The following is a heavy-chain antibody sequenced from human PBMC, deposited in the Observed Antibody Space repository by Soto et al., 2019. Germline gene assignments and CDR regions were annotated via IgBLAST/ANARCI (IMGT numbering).Heavy chain of an antibody. CDR3: ARDHLVSVTDAIPAYSGMDV. CDR1: GYTFTGYY. D-gene: IGHD2-2*01. CDR2: INPNSGGT. V-gene: IGHV1-2*04. Sequence: ASVKVSCKASGYTFTGYYMHWVRQAPGQGLEWMGWINPNSGGTNYAQKFQGWVTMTRDTSISTAYMELSRLRSDDTAVYYCARDHLVSVTDAIPAYSGMDVWGQGTTVTVSS. J-gene: IGHJ6*02.